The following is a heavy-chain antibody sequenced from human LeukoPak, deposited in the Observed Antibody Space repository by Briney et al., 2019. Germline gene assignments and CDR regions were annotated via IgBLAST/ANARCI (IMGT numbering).Heavy chain of an antibody. J-gene: IGHJ4*02. Sequence: GGSLRLSCAASGFTFSNYWMHWVRQASGKGLVWVSRINNDGSDTNYADSVKGRFTISRDNAKNTLYLQMNSLRAEDTAVYYCGGWGSYSDYWGQGTLVTVSS. D-gene: IGHD3-10*01. CDR3: GGWGSYSDY. V-gene: IGHV3-74*01. CDR2: INNDGSDT. CDR1: GFTFSNYW.